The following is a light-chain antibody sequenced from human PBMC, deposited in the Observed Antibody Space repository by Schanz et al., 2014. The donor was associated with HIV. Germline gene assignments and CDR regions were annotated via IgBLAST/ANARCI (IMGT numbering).Light chain of an antibody. Sequence: QSALIQPASVSGSPGQSITISCTGTSSDIGAYNYVSWYQQYPGKAPKLMIYDVNNRPSGVSNRFSGSKSGNTASLTISGLQAEDEADYYCCSYAGSYTWVFGGGTKLTVL. J-gene: IGLJ3*02. CDR3: CSYAGSYTWV. V-gene: IGLV2-14*01. CDR1: SSDIGAYNY. CDR2: DVN.